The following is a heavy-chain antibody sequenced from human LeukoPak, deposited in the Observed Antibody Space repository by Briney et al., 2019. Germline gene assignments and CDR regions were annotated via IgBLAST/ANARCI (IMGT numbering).Heavy chain of an antibody. CDR2: ISGGGGST. D-gene: IGHD1-26*01. J-gene: IGHJ4*02. CDR3: AKGGKWDVTPFDY. V-gene: IGHV3-23*01. CDR1: GFTFTSYS. Sequence: GGSLRLSCAASGFTFTSYSMNWVRQAPGKGLEWVSTISGGGGSTYYADSVKGRFTISRDNSKNTLYLQVNSLRAEDTAVYYCAKGGKWDVTPFDYWGQGSLVTVSS.